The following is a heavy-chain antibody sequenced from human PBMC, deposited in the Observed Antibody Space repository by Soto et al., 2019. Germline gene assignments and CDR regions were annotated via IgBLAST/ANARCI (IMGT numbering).Heavy chain of an antibody. J-gene: IGHJ4*02. CDR2: ISSSSSTI. Sequence: GESLKISCAASGFTFSSYSMNWVRQAPGKGLEWVSSISSSSSTIYYADSVKGRFTISRDNSKNTLYLQMNSLRAEDTAVYYCAKPSSGWYSGFDCWGQGTLVTVSS. V-gene: IGHV3-48*01. CDR3: AKPSSGWYSGFDC. D-gene: IGHD6-19*01. CDR1: GFTFSSYS.